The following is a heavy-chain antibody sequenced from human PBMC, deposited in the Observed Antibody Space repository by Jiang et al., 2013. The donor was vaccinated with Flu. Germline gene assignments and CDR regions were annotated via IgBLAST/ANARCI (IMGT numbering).Heavy chain of an antibody. CDR1: GGSVTTRSHY. CDR2: ISHYGSS. Sequence: GSGLVKPSETLSLTCTVSGGSVTTRSHYWGWIRQPPGKTLEWIGFISHYGSSNYNPSLKSRLTISLDTSQNQFSLRLTSLTAADTAVYFCARGESYDFWSGSRG. J-gene: IGHJ6*01. D-gene: IGHD3-3*01. CDR3: ARGESYDFWSGS. V-gene: IGHV4-61*01.